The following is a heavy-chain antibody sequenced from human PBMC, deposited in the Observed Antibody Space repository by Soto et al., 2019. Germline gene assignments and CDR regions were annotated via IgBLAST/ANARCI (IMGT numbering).Heavy chain of an antibody. J-gene: IGHJ4*02. Sequence: QVQLVQSGADVKKPGSSVKVSCKASGGTFSSYAISWVRQAPGQGLEWVGGIIPRFGTANYAQKFQGRVTITAVESTSTAYTELSSLRSEDTAMYYCAKVKYDSSGYYRNFDYWGQGTLVTVSS. D-gene: IGHD3-22*01. CDR2: IIPRFGTA. V-gene: IGHV1-69*01. CDR3: AKVKYDSSGYYRNFDY. CDR1: GGTFSSYA.